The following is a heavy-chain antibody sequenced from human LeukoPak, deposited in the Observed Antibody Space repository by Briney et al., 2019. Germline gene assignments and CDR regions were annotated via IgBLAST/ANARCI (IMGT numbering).Heavy chain of an antibody. CDR2: IIPIFGTA. Sequence: ASVKVSCKASGGTFSSYAISWVRQAPGQGLEWVGGIIPIFGTANYAQKFQGRVTITADESTSTAYMELSSLRSEDTAVYYCARAWAVVPADHYYYYYYMDVWGKGTTVTVSS. D-gene: IGHD2-2*01. J-gene: IGHJ6*03. V-gene: IGHV1-69*13. CDR1: GGTFSSYA. CDR3: ARAWAVVPADHYYYYYYMDV.